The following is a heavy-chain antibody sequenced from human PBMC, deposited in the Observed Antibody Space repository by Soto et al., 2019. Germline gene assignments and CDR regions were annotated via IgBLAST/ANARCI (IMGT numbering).Heavy chain of an antibody. J-gene: IGHJ4*02. Sequence: PSETLDVRCIFPGGSISSSTYCWGWIRQPPGKGLEWIGSIYYSGSTYYNPSLKSRVTISVDTSKNQFSLKLSSVTAADTAVYHCARHGGSYGSSFDYWGQGTMVTVSS. CDR1: GGSISSSTYC. CDR2: IYYSGST. V-gene: IGHV4-39*01. CDR3: ARHGGSYGSSFDY. D-gene: IGHD1-26*01.